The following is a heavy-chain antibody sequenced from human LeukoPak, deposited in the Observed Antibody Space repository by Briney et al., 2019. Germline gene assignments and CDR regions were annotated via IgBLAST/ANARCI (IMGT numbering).Heavy chain of an antibody. V-gene: IGHV5-51*01. CDR2: IYLGDSDT. Sequence: GESLKISCKGSGYSFNSYWIGWVRQTPGKGLEWMGIIYLGDSDTRYSPSFQGHVTISADKSISTAYLQGGSLKASDTAMYYCARRGSGWYWGAWGQGTLVTVSS. J-gene: IGHJ4*02. CDR3: ARRGSGWYWGA. CDR1: GYSFNSYW. D-gene: IGHD6-19*01.